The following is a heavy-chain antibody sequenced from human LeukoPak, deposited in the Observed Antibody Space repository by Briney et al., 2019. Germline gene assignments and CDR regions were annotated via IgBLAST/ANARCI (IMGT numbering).Heavy chain of an antibody. CDR3: ARILDRDA. CDR2: IHAIGST. CDR1: GGPISDSY. D-gene: IGHD3-22*01. Sequence: SETLSLICTVSGGPISDSYWYWIRHSPATGMEWISRIHAIGSTYYNPSLKKRVIISLDTAKNQFSLSLSAVTAADTATYYCARILDRDAWGQGTLVTVSP. V-gene: IGHV4-4*07. J-gene: IGHJ3*01.